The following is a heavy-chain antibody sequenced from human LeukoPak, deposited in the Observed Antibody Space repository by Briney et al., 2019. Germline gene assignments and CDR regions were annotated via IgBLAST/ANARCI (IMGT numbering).Heavy chain of an antibody. V-gene: IGHV1-46*01. D-gene: IGHD2-2*01. CDR2: INPSGGST. Sequence: ASVKVSCKASGYTFTSYYMHWVRQAPGQGLEWMGIINPSGGSTSYAQKFQGRVTMTRNTSISTAYMELSSLRSEDTAVYYCARGPVWYQLRNEGSGGYYYYYMDVWGKGTTVTVSS. J-gene: IGHJ6*03. CDR1: GYTFTSYY. CDR3: ARGPVWYQLRNEGSGGYYYYYMDV.